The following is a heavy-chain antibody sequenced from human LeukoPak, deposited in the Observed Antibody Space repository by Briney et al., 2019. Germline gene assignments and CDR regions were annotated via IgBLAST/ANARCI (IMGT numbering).Heavy chain of an antibody. J-gene: IGHJ5*02. V-gene: IGHV3-53*01. Sequence: GGSLRLSCAASGFTVSTNYKSWVRQTPGKGLEWVSVIYSGGSTYYADSVKGRFAISRDNSKNTLYLQMNSLRAEDTAVYYCASRATVTTDRFWFDPWGQGTLVTVSS. CDR1: GFTVSTNY. D-gene: IGHD4-11*01. CDR2: IYSGGST. CDR3: ASRATVTTDRFWFDP.